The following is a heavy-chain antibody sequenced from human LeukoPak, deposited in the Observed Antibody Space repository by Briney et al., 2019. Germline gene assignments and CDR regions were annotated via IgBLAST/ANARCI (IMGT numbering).Heavy chain of an antibody. D-gene: IGHD1-26*01. V-gene: IGHV3-49*04. CDR2: IRSKAYGGTT. J-gene: IGHJ4*02. Sequence: GGSLRLSCTASGFTFGDYAMSWVRQAPGKGLEWVGFIRSKAYGGTTEYAASVKGRFTISRDDSKSIAYLQMNSLKTEDTAVYYCTSEYSGSYLDYWGQGTLVTVSS. CDR1: GFTFGDYA. CDR3: TSEYSGSYLDY.